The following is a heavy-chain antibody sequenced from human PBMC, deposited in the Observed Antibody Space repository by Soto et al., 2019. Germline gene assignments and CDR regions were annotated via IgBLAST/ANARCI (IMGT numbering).Heavy chain of an antibody. V-gene: IGHV4-61*01. Sequence: QVQLQESGPGLVKPSETLSLTCTVSGGSVSSGSYYWSWIRQPPGKGLEWIGYIYYSGSTNYNPSLKSRVTISVDTSKNQFSLKLGSVTAADTAVYYCARDYGSGIVNWFDPWGQGTLVTVSS. CDR3: ARDYGSGIVNWFDP. J-gene: IGHJ5*02. CDR1: GGSVSSGSYY. CDR2: IYYSGST. D-gene: IGHD3-10*01.